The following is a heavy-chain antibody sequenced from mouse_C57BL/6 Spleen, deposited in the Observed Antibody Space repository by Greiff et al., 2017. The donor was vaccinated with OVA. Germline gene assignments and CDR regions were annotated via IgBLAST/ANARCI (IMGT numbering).Heavy chain of an antibody. Sequence: VQLQQPGAELVMPGASVKLSCKASGYTFTSYWMHWVKQRPGQGLEWIGEIDPSDSYTNYNQKFKGKSTLTVDKSSSTAYMQLSSLTSEDSAVYYCARYGGGAMDYWGQGTSVTVSS. D-gene: IGHD1-1*01. J-gene: IGHJ4*01. CDR2: IDPSDSYT. V-gene: IGHV1-69*01. CDR3: ARYGGGAMDY. CDR1: GYTFTSYW.